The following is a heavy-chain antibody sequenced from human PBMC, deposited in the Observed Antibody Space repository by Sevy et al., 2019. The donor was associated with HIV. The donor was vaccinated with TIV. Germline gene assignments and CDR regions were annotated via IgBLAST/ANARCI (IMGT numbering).Heavy chain of an antibody. Sequence: GGSLRLSCAASGFSLSNYAMSWVRQAQGKGLEWISPKLGGAGVTYYADSVKGRFTISRDNSKNALFLQMNSLRAEDTALYYCAKGRIPSIGTLGPFDSWGQGTLVTVSS. V-gene: IGHV3-23*01. CDR1: GFSLSNYA. J-gene: IGHJ4*02. CDR3: AKGRIPSIGTLGPFDS. CDR2: KLGGAGVT. D-gene: IGHD6-6*01.